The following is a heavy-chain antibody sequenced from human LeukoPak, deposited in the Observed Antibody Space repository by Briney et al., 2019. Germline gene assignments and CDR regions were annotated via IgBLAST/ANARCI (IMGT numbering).Heavy chain of an antibody. CDR2: IYPGDSDI. CDR3: ARQSTIFGVVIIPVLDY. CDR1: GYNFTSYW. V-gene: IGHV5-51*01. Sequence: GESLKTSGKGSGYNFTSYWIGWGRQLPGKGLEWMGIIYPGDSDIRYSPSFQGQVTISADKSISTAYLQWSSLKASDTAMYYCARQSTIFGVVIIPVLDYWSQGTLVTVSS. J-gene: IGHJ4*02. D-gene: IGHD3-3*01.